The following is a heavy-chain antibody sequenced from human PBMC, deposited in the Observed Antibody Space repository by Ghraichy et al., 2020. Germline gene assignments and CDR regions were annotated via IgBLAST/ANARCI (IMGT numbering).Heavy chain of an antibody. J-gene: IGHJ4*02. Sequence: GGSPRLSCAASGFTFSSYSMNWVRQAPGKGLEWVSSISSSSSYIYYADSVKGRFTISRDNAKNSLYLQMNSLRAEDTAVYYCARDQSRYDSSGYYSEPVDYWGQGTLVTVSS. CDR2: ISSSSSYI. CDR3: ARDQSRYDSSGYYSEPVDY. V-gene: IGHV3-21*01. CDR1: GFTFSSYS. D-gene: IGHD3-22*01.